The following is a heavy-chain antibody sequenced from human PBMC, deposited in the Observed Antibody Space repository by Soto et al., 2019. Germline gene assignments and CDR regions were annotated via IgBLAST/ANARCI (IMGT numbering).Heavy chain of an antibody. J-gene: IGHJ6*02. CDR2: ISYDGSNK. CDR1: GFTFSSYG. Sequence: GGSLRLSCAASGFTFSSYGMHWVRQAPGKGLEWVAVISYDGSNKYYADSVKGRFTISRDNSKNTLYLQMNSLRAEDTAVYYCAKDHIAAAYGMHVSGPGTTLTVS. CDR3: AKDHIAAAYGMHV. D-gene: IGHD6-13*01. V-gene: IGHV3-30*18.